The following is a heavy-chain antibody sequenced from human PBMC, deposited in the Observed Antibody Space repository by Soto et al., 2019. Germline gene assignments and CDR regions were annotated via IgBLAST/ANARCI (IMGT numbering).Heavy chain of an antibody. CDR3: ARGQLWLDY. J-gene: IGHJ4*02. Sequence: QVQLQESGPGLVKPSQTLSLTCTVSGGSFSSGDYSWSWIRQPPGKGLQWIGYLYYSGSTYYNPSLKSRVTISVDPSKNQFALKLSSVTAADTAVYYGARGQLWLDYWGQGTLVTGSS. CDR1: GGSFSSGDYS. CDR2: LYYSGST. V-gene: IGHV4-30-4*01. D-gene: IGHD5-18*01.